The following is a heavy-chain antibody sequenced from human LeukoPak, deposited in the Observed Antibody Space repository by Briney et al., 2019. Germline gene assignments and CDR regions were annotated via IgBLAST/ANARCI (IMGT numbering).Heavy chain of an antibody. Sequence: PGGSLRLSCAASQFTFSSYSMNWVRQAPGKGLEWVSSINRGATHIYYADSLRGGFIISRDDAKNSLYLQMNSLRAEDTAVYYCVRLRRNSDSSGYYYYYDYWGQGTLVTVSS. CDR1: QFTFSSYS. CDR3: VRLRRNSDSSGYYYYYDY. J-gene: IGHJ4*02. D-gene: IGHD3-22*01. V-gene: IGHV3-21*01. CDR2: INRGATHI.